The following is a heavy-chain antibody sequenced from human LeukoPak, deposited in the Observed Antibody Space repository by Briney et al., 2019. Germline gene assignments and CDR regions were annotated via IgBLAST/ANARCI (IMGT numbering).Heavy chain of an antibody. CDR3: ARTYTYGNYYFDY. CDR2: ISYDGSNK. Sequence: GRSLRLSCAASGFTFSSYGMHWVRQAPGKGLEWVAVISYDGSNKYYADSVKGRFTISRDNSKNTLYLQMNSLRAEDTAVYYCARTYTYGNYYFDYWGQGSLVTVSS. CDR1: GFTFSSYG. J-gene: IGHJ4*02. V-gene: IGHV3-30*03. D-gene: IGHD4-17*01.